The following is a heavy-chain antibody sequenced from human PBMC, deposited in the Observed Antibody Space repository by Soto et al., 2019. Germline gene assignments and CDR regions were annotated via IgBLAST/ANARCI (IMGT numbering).Heavy chain of an antibody. CDR1: GYTFTSYD. V-gene: IGHV1-8*01. CDR3: ARGRGVGVVVMNWFDP. J-gene: IGHJ5*02. CDR2: MNPNSGNT. Sequence: ASVKVSCKASGYTFTSYDINWVRQATGQGLEWMGWMNPNSGNTGYAQKFQGRVTMTRNTSISTAYMELSSLRSEDTAVYYCARGRGVGVVVMNWFDPWGQGTLVTVSS. D-gene: IGHD3-22*01.